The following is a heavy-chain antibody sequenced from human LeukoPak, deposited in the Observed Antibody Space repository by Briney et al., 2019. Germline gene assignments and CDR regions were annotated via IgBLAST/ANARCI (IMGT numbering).Heavy chain of an antibody. D-gene: IGHD2-15*01. J-gene: IGHJ3*02. Sequence: GESLKISCKGSGYSFTNYWVAWVRQMPGKGLEWMGIIYPGDSDTRYSPSFQGQVTISADKSISTAYLQWSSLKASDTAMYYCARLVGYCSGGSCYRPDAFDIWGQGTMVTVSS. CDR2: IYPGDSDT. V-gene: IGHV5-51*01. CDR1: GYSFTNYW. CDR3: ARLVGYCSGGSCYRPDAFDI.